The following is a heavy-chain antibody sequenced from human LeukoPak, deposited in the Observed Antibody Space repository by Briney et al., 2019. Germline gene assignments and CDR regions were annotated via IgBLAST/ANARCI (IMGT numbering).Heavy chain of an antibody. D-gene: IGHD3-9*01. CDR1: GYTFTSYG. CDR2: ISAYNGNK. CDR3: ARAGKGDILTGYYFFDY. Sequence: SVPVSCQASGYTFTSYGISWVRQPPGQGLEARGWISAYNGNKNYAQKLQGRVILTTDTSTSTAYMELRSLTSDDTAVYYCARAGKGDILTGYYFFDYWGQGTLVTVSS. J-gene: IGHJ4*02. V-gene: IGHV1-18*01.